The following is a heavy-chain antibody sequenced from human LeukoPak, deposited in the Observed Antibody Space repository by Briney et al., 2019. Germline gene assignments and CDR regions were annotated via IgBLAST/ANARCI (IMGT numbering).Heavy chain of an antibody. V-gene: IGHV3-64*01. Sequence: GGPLRLSCAASGFTFSSYAMHWVRQAPGEGLEYVSAISSNGGSTYYANSVKGSFTISRDNCRNTLYLKMGSLRAEDMAVYYCARDSVAYCGGDCYSKYYYYYYLDVWGKGTTVTVSS. CDR1: GFTFSSYA. CDR3: ARDSVAYCGGDCYSKYYYYYYLDV. CDR2: ISSNGGST. D-gene: IGHD2-21*01. J-gene: IGHJ6*03.